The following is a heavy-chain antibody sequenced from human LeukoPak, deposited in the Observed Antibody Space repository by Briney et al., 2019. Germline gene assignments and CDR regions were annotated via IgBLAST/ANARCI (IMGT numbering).Heavy chain of an antibody. Sequence: KLGESLKISCKGSGYSFTSYWIGWVRQMPGKGLEWMGIIYPDDSDTRYSPSFQGQVTISADKSISTAYLQWSSLKASDSAIYYCATSARSSGWRGCFDNWGQGALVTVSS. CDR3: ATSARSSGWRGCFDN. CDR2: IYPDDSDT. CDR1: GYSFTSYW. V-gene: IGHV5-51*01. D-gene: IGHD6-19*01. J-gene: IGHJ4*02.